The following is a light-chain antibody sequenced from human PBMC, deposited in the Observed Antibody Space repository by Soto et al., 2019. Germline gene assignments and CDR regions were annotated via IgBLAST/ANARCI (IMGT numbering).Light chain of an antibody. CDR3: QQYGSSPGT. CDR1: QSVSSNY. Sequence: ESVLTQSPGTLSLSPGERSTLSCRASQSVSSNYLAWYQQKPGQAPRLLIYGASTRATGIPDRVSGSGSGTDFTLTSSRLEPEDFAVYYCQQYGSSPGTFGQGTKVDIK. V-gene: IGKV3-20*01. CDR2: GAS. J-gene: IGKJ1*01.